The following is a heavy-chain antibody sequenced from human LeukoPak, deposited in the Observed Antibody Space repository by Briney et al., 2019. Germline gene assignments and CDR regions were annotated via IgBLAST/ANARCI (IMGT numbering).Heavy chain of an antibody. D-gene: IGHD6-19*01. CDR3: AKDLQWLVDY. Sequence: GGSLRLSCAASGFTFSRYSMHWVRQAPGKGLEWVTIISSDGSKIYYADSLQGRFTISRDNSRNTLYLQMDSLRPEDMAVYYCAKDLQWLVDYWGQGTLVTVSP. CDR1: GFTFSRYS. CDR2: ISSDGSKI. V-gene: IGHV3-30*04. J-gene: IGHJ4*02.